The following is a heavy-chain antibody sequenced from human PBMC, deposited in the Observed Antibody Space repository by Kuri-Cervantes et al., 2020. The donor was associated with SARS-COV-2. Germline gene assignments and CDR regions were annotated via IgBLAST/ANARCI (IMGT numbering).Heavy chain of an antibody. Sequence: SETLSLTCTVSGGSISSSSYYWGWIRQPPGKGLEWIGCIYFSGSTFYNPSLTSRVTISIDTSKNQFSLKLSSVTAADTAVYYCARDLWGSPGYIDVWGKGTMVTVSS. CDR2: IYFSGST. CDR1: GGSISSSSYY. D-gene: IGHD3-16*01. V-gene: IGHV4-39*07. J-gene: IGHJ6*03. CDR3: ARDLWGSPGYIDV.